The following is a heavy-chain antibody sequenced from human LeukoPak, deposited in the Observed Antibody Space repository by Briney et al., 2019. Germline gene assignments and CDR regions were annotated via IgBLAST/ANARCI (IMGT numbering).Heavy chain of an antibody. CDR1: GFTFSNYA. Sequence: GGSLRLSCAASGFTFSNYAMSWVRQAPGKVLEWVSSISSSADNTYHADSVKGRFTISRDNAKNSLYLQMNSLRAEDTALYYCSRDHSSYCTSTSCSAFGMDVWGQGTTVTVSS. D-gene: IGHD2-2*01. CDR3: SRDHSSYCTSTSCSAFGMDV. V-gene: IGHV3-23*01. CDR2: ISSSADNT. J-gene: IGHJ6*02.